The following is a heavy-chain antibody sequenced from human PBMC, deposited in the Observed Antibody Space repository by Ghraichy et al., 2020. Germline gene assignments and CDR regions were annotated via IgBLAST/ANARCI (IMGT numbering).Heavy chain of an antibody. V-gene: IGHV2-5*02. CDR2: IYWDDDK. CDR1: GFSLSTSGVA. Sequence: SGPTLVKPTQTLTLTCTFSGFSLSTSGVAVDWIRQPPRKALEWLALIYWDDDKRYSPSLKSRLTITKDTSKNQVVLIMTNMDPVDTATYYCAHTGTVAAGRYYLDYWGQGTLVTVSS. J-gene: IGHJ4*02. D-gene: IGHD3-9*01. CDR3: AHTGTVAAGRYYLDY.